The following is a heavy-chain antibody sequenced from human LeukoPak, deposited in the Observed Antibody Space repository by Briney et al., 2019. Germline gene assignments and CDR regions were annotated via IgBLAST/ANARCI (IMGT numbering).Heavy chain of an antibody. D-gene: IGHD3-3*01. CDR2: ISSSSSYI. CDR3: ARGGYYDFWSGYSWYYFDY. Sequence: KPGGSLRLSCAASGFTFSSYSMNWVRQAPGKGLEWVSSISSSSSYIYYADSVKGRFTISRDNAKNSLYLQMNSLRAEDTAVYYCARGGYYDFWSGYSWYYFDYWGQGTLVTVSS. V-gene: IGHV3-21*01. CDR1: GFTFSSYS. J-gene: IGHJ4*02.